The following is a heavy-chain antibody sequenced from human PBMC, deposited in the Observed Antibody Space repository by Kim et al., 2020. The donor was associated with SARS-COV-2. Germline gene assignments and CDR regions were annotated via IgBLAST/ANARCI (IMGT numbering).Heavy chain of an antibody. D-gene: IGHD1-26*01. CDR2: INHSGST. J-gene: IGHJ6*02. CDR3: ARVVVGATLPAYYYYGMDV. CDR1: GGSFSGYS. V-gene: IGHV4-34*01. Sequence: SETLSLTCAVYGGSFSGYSWSWIRQPPGKGLEWIGEINHSGSTNYNPSLRSRVTISRDTSKNQFSLRLSSVTAADTAVYYCARVVVGATLPAYYYYGMDVWGQGTTVTVSS.